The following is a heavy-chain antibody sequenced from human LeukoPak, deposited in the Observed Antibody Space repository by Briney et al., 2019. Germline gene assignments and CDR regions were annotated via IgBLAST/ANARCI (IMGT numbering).Heavy chain of an antibody. CDR1: GFSFSSTS. Sequence: GGSLRLSCAASGFSFSSTSMNWVRQAPGKGLEWVSSISSGSSYIFYADSVKGRFTISRDNAKNSLYLQMNSLRAEDTAVYYCAREFFDREGGTTVLDYWGQGTLVTVSS. D-gene: IGHD1-26*01. CDR2: ISSGSSYI. CDR3: AREFFDREGGTTVLDY. V-gene: IGHV3-21*01. J-gene: IGHJ4*02.